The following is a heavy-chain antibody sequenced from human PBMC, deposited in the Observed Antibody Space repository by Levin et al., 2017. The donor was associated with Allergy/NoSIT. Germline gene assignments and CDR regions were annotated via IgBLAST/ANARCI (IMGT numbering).Heavy chain of an antibody. D-gene: IGHD4-17*01. CDR2: IYWDDDE. J-gene: IGHJ4*02. V-gene: IGHV2-5*02. Sequence: SCPTLVKPTETLMLTCTFSGFSLSTSGLGVGWIRQPPGKALEWLALIYWDDDERYTPFLKSRLTITKDTSKNQVVLKMTTMSPADTATYYCVQTANFGDYFTFHYWGQGTLVTVSS. CDR1: GFSLSTSGLG. CDR3: VQTANFGDYFTFHY.